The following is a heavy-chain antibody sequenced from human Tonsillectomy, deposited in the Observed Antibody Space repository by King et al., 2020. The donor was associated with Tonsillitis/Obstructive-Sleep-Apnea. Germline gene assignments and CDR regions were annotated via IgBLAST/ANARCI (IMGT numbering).Heavy chain of an antibody. J-gene: IGHJ3*02. CDR3: TRGDCSSVSCYKEDAFDI. D-gene: IGHD2-15*01. CDR1: GFTFGDYA. Sequence: VQLVESGGGVVKPGRSLRLSCTASGFTFGDYAMSWFRQDPGKGLEGGGVIRSKAYGGTAENAASVKGRLAISRDDSKSIAYRQMSSLKTEDTAVYYCTRGDCSSVSCYKEDAFDIWSQGTMVTVSS. CDR2: IRSKAYGGTA. V-gene: IGHV3-49*05.